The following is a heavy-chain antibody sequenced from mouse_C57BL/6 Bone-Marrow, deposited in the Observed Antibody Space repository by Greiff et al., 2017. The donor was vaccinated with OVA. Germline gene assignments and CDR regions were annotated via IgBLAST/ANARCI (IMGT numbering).Heavy chain of an antibody. CDR3: TTWGYGSIYVYFDV. J-gene: IGHJ1*01. CDR1: GFNIKDDY. V-gene: IGHV14-4*01. D-gene: IGHD1-1*01. Sequence: EVQLQQPGAELVRPGASVKLSCTASGFNIKDDYMHWVKQRPEQGLEWIGWIDPENGDTEYASKFQGKATITADTSSNTAYLQLSSLTSEDTAVYYCTTWGYGSIYVYFDVWGAGTTVTVSS. CDR2: IDPENGDT.